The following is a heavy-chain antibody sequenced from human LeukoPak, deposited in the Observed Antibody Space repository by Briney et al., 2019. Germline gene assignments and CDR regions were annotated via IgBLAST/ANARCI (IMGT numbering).Heavy chain of an antibody. CDR2: ITANGGST. V-gene: IGHV3-64*01. CDR1: GFTFTSHS. Sequence: GGSLRLSCTASGFTFTSHSMHWVRQAPGKGLEYVSSITANGGSTYYANSVRGRFTISRDNSKKTLYLQMGSLRAEDMGVYYCARELYSVNPHDGFDIWGQGTMVTVPS. CDR3: ARELYSVNPHDGFDI. J-gene: IGHJ3*02. D-gene: IGHD1-26*01.